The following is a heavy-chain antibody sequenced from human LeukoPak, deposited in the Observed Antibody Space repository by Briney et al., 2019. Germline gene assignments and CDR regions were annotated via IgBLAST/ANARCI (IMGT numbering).Heavy chain of an antibody. CDR3: ARALGVSQYCSSTSCPLGY. Sequence: KPGGSLRLSCAASGFTFSSYSMNWVRQAPGKGLDWVSSISSSSSYIYYADSVKGRFTISRDHAKNSLYLQMNSLRAEDTAVYYCARALGVSQYCSSTSCPLGYWGQGTLVTVSS. J-gene: IGHJ4*02. D-gene: IGHD2-2*01. CDR1: GFTFSSYS. V-gene: IGHV3-21*01. CDR2: ISSSSSYI.